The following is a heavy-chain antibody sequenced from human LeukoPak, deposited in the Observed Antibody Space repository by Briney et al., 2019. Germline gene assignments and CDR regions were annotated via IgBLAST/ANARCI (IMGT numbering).Heavy chain of an antibody. V-gene: IGHV4-59*12. J-gene: IGHJ5*02. CDR3: ARGPDYGDYL. D-gene: IGHD4-17*01. CDR1: GGSISSYY. Sequence: SETLSLTCTVSGGSISSYYWNWIRQPPGKGLEWIGYIYNSGSTNNNPSLKSRVTISVDTSKKQFSLKVSSVTAADTAVYYCARGPDYGDYLWGQGTLVTVSS. CDR2: IYNSGST.